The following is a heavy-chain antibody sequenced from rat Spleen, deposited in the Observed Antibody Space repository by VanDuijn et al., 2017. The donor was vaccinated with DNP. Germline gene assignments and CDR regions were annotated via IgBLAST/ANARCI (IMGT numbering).Heavy chain of an antibody. Sequence: EVQLQESGPGLVKPSQSLSLTCSVTGYSITSSYRWNWIRKFPGNKMEWIGHINYSARTTYNPSLKSRISITRDTSKNQFFLQLNSVTTEDTATYYGASLNYAFDSWGQGVMVTVSS. V-gene: IGHV3-1*01. J-gene: IGHJ2*01. D-gene: IGHD1-11*01. CDR3: ASLNYAFDS. CDR1: GYSITSSY. CDR2: INYSART.